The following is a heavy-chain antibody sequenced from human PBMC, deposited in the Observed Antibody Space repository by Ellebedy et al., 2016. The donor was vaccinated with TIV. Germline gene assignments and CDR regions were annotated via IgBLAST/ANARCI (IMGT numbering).Heavy chain of an antibody. J-gene: IGHJ3*02. CDR3: ALGGRGAFDI. CDR1: GFTFSPYA. D-gene: IGHD3-16*01. CDR2: IVGSGA. Sequence: GESLKISCAASGFTFSPYAMAWVRQAPGKGLEWVSGIVGSGAEKYADSVKGRFTISRDNSKNTLYLQMNSLRAEDTAVYYCALGGRGAFDIWGQGTMVTVSS. V-gene: IGHV3-23*01.